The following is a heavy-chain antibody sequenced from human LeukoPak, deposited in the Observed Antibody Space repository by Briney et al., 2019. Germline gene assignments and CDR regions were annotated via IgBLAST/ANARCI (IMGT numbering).Heavy chain of an antibody. Sequence: GGSLRLSCGASGFTFSSYWMSWVRQAPGKGLEWVANIKQDGSEKYYVDSVKGRFTISRDNAKNSLYLQMNSLRAEDTAVYYCARDPSSSGGILTGYYYDYWGQGTLVTVSS. J-gene: IGHJ4*02. CDR3: ARDPSSSGGILTGYYYDY. V-gene: IGHV3-7*01. CDR2: IKQDGSEK. D-gene: IGHD3-9*01. CDR1: GFTFSSYW.